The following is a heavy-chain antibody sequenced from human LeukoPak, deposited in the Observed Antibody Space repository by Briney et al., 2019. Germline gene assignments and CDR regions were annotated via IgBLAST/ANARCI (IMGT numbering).Heavy chain of an antibody. V-gene: IGHV1-2*02. CDR3: ARRGTSYYYGSSTPYYYMDV. D-gene: IGHD3-10*01. CDR2: INPNSGGT. J-gene: IGHJ6*03. CDR1: GYTFTGYY. Sequence: GASVKVSCKTSGYTFTGYYIHWLRQAPGQGLEWMGWINPNSGGTNYAQKFQGRVTMTRDTSISTAYMELSRLRSDDTAVYYCARRGTSYYYGSSTPYYYMDVWGKGTTVTVSS.